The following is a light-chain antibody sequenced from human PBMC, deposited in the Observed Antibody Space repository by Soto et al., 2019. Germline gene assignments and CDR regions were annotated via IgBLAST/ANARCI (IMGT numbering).Light chain of an antibody. CDR3: SSYADSNNLV. V-gene: IGLV2-8*01. CDR1: GSDIGGYNY. CDR2: EVT. J-gene: IGLJ2*01. Sequence: QSVLTQPPSASGSPGQSVTISCTGTGSDIGGYNYVSWHQQHPGKAPKLMIYEVTKRPSGVPDRFSGSKSGNTASLTVSGLQAEDEADYYCSSYADSNNLVFGGGTKLTVL.